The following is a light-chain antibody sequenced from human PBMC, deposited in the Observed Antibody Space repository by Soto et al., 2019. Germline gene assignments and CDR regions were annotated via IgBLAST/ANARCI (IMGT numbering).Light chain of an antibody. V-gene: IGKV3-15*01. CDR2: GAS. J-gene: IGKJ1*01. CDR1: QSVSSN. CDR3: QQYNNRRA. Sequence: EIVMTQSPATLSVSPGERATLSCRASQSVSSNLAWYQQKPGQAPRLLIYGASTRATSIPARFSGSGSGTKFTLTISRLQSEDFAVYYCQQYNNRRAFGQGTNVEIK.